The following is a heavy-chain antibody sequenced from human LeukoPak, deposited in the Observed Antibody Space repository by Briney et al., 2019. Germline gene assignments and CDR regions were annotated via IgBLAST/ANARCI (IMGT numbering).Heavy chain of an antibody. V-gene: IGHV3-9*01. CDR1: GFTFDDYA. Sequence: GGSLRLSCAASGFTFDDYAMHWVRQAPGKGLEWVSGISWNSGSIGYADSVKGRFTISRDNAKNSLYLQMNSLRAEDTALYYCAKADSSSWYYFDYWGQGTLVTVSS. CDR3: AKADSSSWYYFDY. J-gene: IGHJ4*02. D-gene: IGHD6-13*01. CDR2: ISWNSGSI.